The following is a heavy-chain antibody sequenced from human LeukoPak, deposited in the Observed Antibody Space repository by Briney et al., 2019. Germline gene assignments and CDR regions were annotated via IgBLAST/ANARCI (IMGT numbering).Heavy chain of an antibody. CDR3: ARGLDERYYYDSSDYGDAFDI. CDR1: GGTFSSYA. Sequence: ASVKVSCKASGGTFSSYAISWVRQAPGQGLEWMGGIIPIFGTANYAQKFQGRVTITTDESTSTAYMELSSLRSEDTAVYYCARGLDERYYYDSSDYGDAFDIWGQGTMVTVSS. CDR2: IIPIFGTA. V-gene: IGHV1-69*05. J-gene: IGHJ3*02. D-gene: IGHD3-22*01.